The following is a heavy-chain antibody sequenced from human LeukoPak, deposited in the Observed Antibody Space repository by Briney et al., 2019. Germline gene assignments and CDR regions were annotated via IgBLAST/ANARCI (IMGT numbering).Heavy chain of an antibody. V-gene: IGHV4-4*02. CDR2: IYHSGST. J-gene: IGHJ4*02. CDR3: ASRWFGDYYFDY. Sequence: KAGGSLRLSCAASGFTVSSNYMSWVRQPPGKGLEWIGEIYHSGSTNYNPSLKSRVTISVDKSKNQFSLKLSSVTAADTAVYYCASRWFGDYYFDYWGQGTLVTVSS. D-gene: IGHD3-10*01. CDR1: GFTVSSNY.